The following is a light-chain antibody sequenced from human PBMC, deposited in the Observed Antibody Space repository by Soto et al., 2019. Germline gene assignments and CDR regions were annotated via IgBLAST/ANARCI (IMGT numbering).Light chain of an antibody. V-gene: IGKV1-17*01. CDR3: LQNHSLPPT. J-gene: IGKJ1*01. Sequence: DIQMTQSPSSLSASVGDGVTVTCRASQDIRNDLGWYQQKPGKAPKRLIYAASSLQSGVPSRFSGSGSETEFTLTSSSLQPEDSATYYCLQNHSLPPTFGQGTKVETK. CDR2: AAS. CDR1: QDIRND.